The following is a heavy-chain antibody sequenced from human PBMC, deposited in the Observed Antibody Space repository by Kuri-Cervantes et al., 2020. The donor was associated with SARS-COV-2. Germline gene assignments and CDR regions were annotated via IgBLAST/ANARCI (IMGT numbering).Heavy chain of an antibody. V-gene: IGHV4-34*01. Sequence: ESLKISCAVYGGSFSDYYWSWVRQPPGKGLEWIGEINHSGNTNYDPSLKSRVTISIDTSKNQFSLKLSSVTAADTAVYYRARALPAEYSSSSGNDYWGQGALVTVSS. J-gene: IGHJ4*02. CDR3: ARALPAEYSSSSGNDY. D-gene: IGHD6-6*01. CDR2: INHSGNT. CDR1: GGSFSDYY.